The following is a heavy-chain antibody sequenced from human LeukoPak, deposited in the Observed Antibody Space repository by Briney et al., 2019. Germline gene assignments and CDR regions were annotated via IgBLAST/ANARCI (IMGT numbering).Heavy chain of an antibody. J-gene: IGHJ6*03. CDR1: GGSISSGGYY. CDR2: IYYSGST. Sequence: SETLSLTCTVSGGSISSGGYYWSWIRQHPGKGLEWIGYIYYSGSTYYNPSLKSRVTISVDTSKNQFSLKLSSVTAADTAVYYCARDPFGSGYRGKYMDVWGKGTTVTVSS. D-gene: IGHD3-3*01. CDR3: ARDPFGSGYRGKYMDV. V-gene: IGHV4-31*03.